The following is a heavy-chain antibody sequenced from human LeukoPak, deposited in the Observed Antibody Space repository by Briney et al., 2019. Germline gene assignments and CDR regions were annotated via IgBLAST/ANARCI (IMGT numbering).Heavy chain of an antibody. CDR2: ISSNGGST. J-gene: IGHJ4*02. V-gene: IGHV3-64D*06. CDR1: GFTFSSYA. CDR3: ARYSSGWYYY. D-gene: IGHD6-19*01. Sequence: PGGSLRLSCSASGFTFSSYAMHWVRQAPGKGLEYVSAISSNGGSTYYADSVKGRFTISRDNSKDTLYLQMSSLRAEDTAVYYCARYSSGWYYYWGQGTLVTVSS.